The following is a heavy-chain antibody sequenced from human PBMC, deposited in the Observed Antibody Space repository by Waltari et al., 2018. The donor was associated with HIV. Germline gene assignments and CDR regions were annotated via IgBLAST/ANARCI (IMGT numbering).Heavy chain of an antibody. CDR3: ARGPSSGWSWFDP. CDR1: GFSFRDSH. V-gene: IGHV3-21*01. CDR2: IGSLQNFI. J-gene: IGHJ5*02. D-gene: IGHD6-19*01. Sequence: EVRLLESGGGLVRPGGSLRLSCAASGFSFRDSHMNWVRQGPGKGLEWVASIGSLQNFIHYADSVKGRFTVSRDNAKNSLYLQMNSLTAEDTAVYYCARGPSSGWSWFDPWGQGTLVTVSS.